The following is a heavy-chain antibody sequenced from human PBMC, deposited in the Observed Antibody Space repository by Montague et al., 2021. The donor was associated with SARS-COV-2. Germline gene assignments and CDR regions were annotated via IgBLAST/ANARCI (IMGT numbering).Heavy chain of an antibody. CDR3: ARVRYFDTTFDY. V-gene: IGHV2-70*01. D-gene: IGHD3-9*01. J-gene: IGHJ4*02. CDR2: IDWDDDK. CDR1: GFSLSTSGMC. Sequence: PALGKPTQTLTLTCTFSGFSLSTSGMCVSWIRQPPGKALEWLALIDWDDDKFYSTSLKTRLTISKDISKNQVVLTMTNMDPVDTATYYCARVRYFDTTFDYWGQGTLVTVSS.